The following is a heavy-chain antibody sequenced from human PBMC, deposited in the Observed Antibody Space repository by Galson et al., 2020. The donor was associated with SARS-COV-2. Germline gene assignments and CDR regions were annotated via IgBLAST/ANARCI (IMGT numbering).Heavy chain of an antibody. Sequence: ESGPTLVNPTQTLTLTCNFSGFSLSARAMCVSWIRQPPGKALEWLARIDWDGDKHYSTSLKTRLTISKDTSKNQVVLTMTNTDLVDTATYYCARVYYYGSGNYAIDVWGQGTKVTVSS. V-gene: IGHV2-70*11. J-gene: IGHJ3*01. CDR2: IDWDGDK. CDR1: GFSLSARAMC. D-gene: IGHD3-10*01. CDR3: ARVYYYGSGNYAIDV.